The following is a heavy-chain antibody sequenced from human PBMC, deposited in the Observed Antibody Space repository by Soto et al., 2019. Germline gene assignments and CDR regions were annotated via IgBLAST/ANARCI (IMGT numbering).Heavy chain of an antibody. D-gene: IGHD3-16*02. J-gene: IGHJ6*02. CDR2: IIPIFGTE. CDR3: ARVPSSYDYVWGSYRRAGMDV. V-gene: IGHV1-69*06. Sequence: SVKVSCKASGGTFSSYAISWVRQAPVQGLEWMGWIIPIFGTENYAQKFQGRVTITADKSKSTAYMELSSLRSEDTAGYYCARVPSSYDYVWGSYRRAGMDVWG. CDR1: GGTFSSYA.